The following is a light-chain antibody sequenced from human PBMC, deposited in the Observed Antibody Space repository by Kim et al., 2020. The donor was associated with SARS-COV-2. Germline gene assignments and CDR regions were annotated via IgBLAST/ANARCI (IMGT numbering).Light chain of an antibody. J-gene: IGKJ5*01. Sequence: EIVMTQSPATLSLSPGERATLSCRASQSISSSLAWYQQKPGQAPRVLIYGASARATGIPSRFSGSGSGTGFTLTISNLQSEDFAVYYCQQYAYWRAFGQGTRLEIK. CDR2: GAS. CDR3: QQYAYWRA. V-gene: IGKV3-15*01. CDR1: QSISSS.